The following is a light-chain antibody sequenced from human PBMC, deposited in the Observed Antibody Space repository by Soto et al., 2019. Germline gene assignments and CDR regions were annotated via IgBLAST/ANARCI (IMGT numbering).Light chain of an antibody. J-gene: IGKJ1*01. CDR2: GAS. V-gene: IGKV3-20*01. CDR1: QSVNSNY. Sequence: EIVLTQSPGTLSLSPGEGATLSCRARQSVNSNYLAWYQQKPGQAPRLLIYGASSRATGIPDRFSGSGSGTDFTFTISRLEPEDFAMYYCQHYGSSPRTFGQGTKVDIK. CDR3: QHYGSSPRT.